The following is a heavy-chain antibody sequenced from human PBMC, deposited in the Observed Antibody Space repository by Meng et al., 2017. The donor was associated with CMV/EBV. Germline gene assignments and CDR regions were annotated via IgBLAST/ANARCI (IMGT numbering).Heavy chain of an antibody. D-gene: IGHD2-2*01. CDR3: ARDGGVVVSIGMDV. V-gene: IGHV1-46*01. J-gene: IGHJ6*02. CDR2: INPSGGST. Sequence: SGYTLTSYYMHWVRQAPGQGLEWMGIINPSGGSTSYAQKFQGRVTMTRDTSTSTVYMELSSLRSEDTAVYYCARDGGVVVSIGMDVWGQGTTVTVSS. CDR1: GYTLTSYY.